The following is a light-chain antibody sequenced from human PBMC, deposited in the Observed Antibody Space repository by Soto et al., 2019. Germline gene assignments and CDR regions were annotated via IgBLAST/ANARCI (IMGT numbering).Light chain of an antibody. CDR2: AAS. V-gene: IGKV1-8*01. CDR1: QGISSY. J-gene: IGKJ2*01. Sequence: AIRMTQSPSSFSASTGDRVTITCRASQGISSYLAWYQQKPGKAPKLLIYAASTLQGGVPSRFSGSGSGTDFTLTISCLQSEDFATYYCQQYYSYPYTFGQGTKLDIK. CDR3: QQYYSYPYT.